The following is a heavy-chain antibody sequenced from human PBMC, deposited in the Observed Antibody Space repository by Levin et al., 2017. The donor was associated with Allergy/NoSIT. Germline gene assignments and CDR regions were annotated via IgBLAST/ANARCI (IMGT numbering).Heavy chain of an antibody. D-gene: IGHD6-19*01. Sequence: GESLKISCTASGFTFSTYGMHWVRQAPGKGLEWLALITSNGNNIYYADSVRGRFTISRDDSRNTVYLQMNSLRPEDTAVYYCLKAAVADWGQGTLVTVSS. CDR2: ITSNGNNI. CDR3: LKAAVAD. CDR1: GFTFSTYG. J-gene: IGHJ4*02. V-gene: IGHV3-30*18.